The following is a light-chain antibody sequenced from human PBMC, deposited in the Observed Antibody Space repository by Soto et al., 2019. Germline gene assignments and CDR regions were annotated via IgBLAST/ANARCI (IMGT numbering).Light chain of an antibody. J-gene: IGLJ1*01. CDR3: SSYTSSSTLYV. V-gene: IGLV2-14*01. CDR1: SSDIGGYNY. Sequence: VLTQPASVSGSPGQSITISCTGTSSDIGGYNYVSWYQQNPGKAPKLMIYEVSDRPSGVSNRFSGSKSGNTASLTISGLQAEDEADYYCSSYTSSSTLYVFGTGTKVTVL. CDR2: EVS.